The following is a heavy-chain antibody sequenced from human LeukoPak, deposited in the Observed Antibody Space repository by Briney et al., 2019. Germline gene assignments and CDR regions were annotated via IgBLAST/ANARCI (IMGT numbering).Heavy chain of an antibody. CDR2: INHSGST. J-gene: IGHJ4*02. V-gene: IGHV4-34*01. CDR3: AREWDSHTLHFDY. D-gene: IGHD1-26*01. Sequence: SETLSLTCAVYGGTFSGYYWSWIRQPPGKGLEWIGEINHSGSTNYNPSLKSRVTISVDTTKNHLPLNRRCVAAAATAVYSCAREWDSHTLHFDYWGQGTLVTVSS. CDR1: GGTFSGYY.